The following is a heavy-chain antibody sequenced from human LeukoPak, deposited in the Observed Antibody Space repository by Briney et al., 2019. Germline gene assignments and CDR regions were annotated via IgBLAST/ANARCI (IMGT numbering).Heavy chain of an antibody. J-gene: IGHJ3*02. D-gene: IGHD3-3*01. V-gene: IGHV4-34*01. CDR2: INHSGST. Sequence: SETLSLTCAVYGGSFSGYYWSLIRQPPGKGLEWIAEINHSGSTNYNPSLKSRVTISVDTSKNQFSLKLSSVTAADTAVYYCARLPSSPYYDFWSGVPNDAFDIWGQGTMVTVSS. CDR3: ARLPSSPYYDFWSGVPNDAFDI. CDR1: GGSFSGYY.